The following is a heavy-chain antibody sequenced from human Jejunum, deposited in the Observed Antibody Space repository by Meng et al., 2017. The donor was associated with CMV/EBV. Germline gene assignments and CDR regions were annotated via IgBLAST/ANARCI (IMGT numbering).Heavy chain of an antibody. Sequence: LNNDKMGVSWIRQAPGKALEWLAQIFSNDEKSYSTSLRSRRTISQDTSRSQVVLTMTNVDPVDTATYYCAHITHYTITTYNGMDVWGQGTTVTVSS. CDR3: AHITHYTITTYNGMDV. CDR2: IFSNDEK. V-gene: IGHV2-26*01. CDR1: LNNDKMG. J-gene: IGHJ6*02. D-gene: IGHD4-11*01.